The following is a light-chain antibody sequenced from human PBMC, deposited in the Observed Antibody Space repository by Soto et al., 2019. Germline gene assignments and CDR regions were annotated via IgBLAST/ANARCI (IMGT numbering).Light chain of an antibody. CDR3: SSYTISSTYV. CDR1: SSDVGSYNR. Sequence: VLAQPPSVSGSPGQSVAISCTGTSSDVGSYNRVSWYQQPPGTAPKLMIYDVNNRPSGVPDRFSGSKSGNTASLTISGLQAEDEADYYCSSYTISSTYVFGTGTKVTVL. J-gene: IGLJ1*01. V-gene: IGLV2-18*02. CDR2: DVN.